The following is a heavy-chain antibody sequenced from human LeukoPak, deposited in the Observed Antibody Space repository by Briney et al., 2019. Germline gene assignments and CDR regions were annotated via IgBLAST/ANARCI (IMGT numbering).Heavy chain of an antibody. J-gene: IGHJ3*01. Sequence: ASVKVSCKGSGFIFVGYYLHWVRQAPGQGLEWMGRISLNSGGTSYAQKFQGRVTMTRDTSITTAYIDLSSLRFDDTAVYYCARDHPRSTGWHGRVEAFDLWGQGTTVTVSS. CDR1: GFIFVGYY. V-gene: IGHV1-2*02. CDR3: ARDHPRSTGWHGRVEAFDL. D-gene: IGHD6-19*01. CDR2: ISLNSGGT.